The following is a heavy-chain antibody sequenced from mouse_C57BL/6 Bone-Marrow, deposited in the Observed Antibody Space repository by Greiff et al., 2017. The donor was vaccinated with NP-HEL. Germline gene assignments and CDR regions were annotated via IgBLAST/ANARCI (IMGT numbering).Heavy chain of an antibody. CDR2: INPGGGYT. CDR3: ARYYDGIAMDY. D-gene: IGHD1-1*01. CDR1: GYTFTNYW. V-gene: IGHV1-63*01. Sequence: QVQLQQSGAELVRPGTSVKMSCKASGYTFTNYWMGWAKQRPGQGLEWIGDINPGGGYTNYNEKFKGKATLTADKSSSTAYMQLSSLTSEDSAVYYCARYYDGIAMDYGGRGTSATVS. J-gene: IGHJ4*01.